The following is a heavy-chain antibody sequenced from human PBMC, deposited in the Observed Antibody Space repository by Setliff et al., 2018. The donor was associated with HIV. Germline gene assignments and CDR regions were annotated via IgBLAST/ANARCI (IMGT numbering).Heavy chain of an antibody. Sequence: ASVKVSCKASGGTFSSYAISWVRQAPGQGLEWMGGIIPILGIANYAQKFQSRVTITADESTSTAYMELSSLRSEDTAVYYCARDPGGVSVVVVAATNYLDYWGQGTLVTVSS. V-gene: IGHV1-69*10. D-gene: IGHD2-15*01. J-gene: IGHJ4*02. CDR3: ARDPGGVSVVVVAATNYLDY. CDR2: IIPILGIA. CDR1: GGTFSSYA.